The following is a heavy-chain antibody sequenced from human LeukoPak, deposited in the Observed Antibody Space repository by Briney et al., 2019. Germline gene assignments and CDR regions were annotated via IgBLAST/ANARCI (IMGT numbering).Heavy chain of an antibody. D-gene: IGHD3-10*01. V-gene: IGHV1-69*13. CDR3: AKRSIPYYYGSGYDY. CDR1: GGTFSSYA. CDR2: IIPIFGTA. Sequence: GASVKVSCKASGGTFSSYAISWVRQAPGQGLEWMGGIIPIFGTANYAQKFQGRVTITADESTSTAYMKLSSLRSEDTAVYYCAKRSIPYYYGSGYDYWGQGTLVTVSS. J-gene: IGHJ4*02.